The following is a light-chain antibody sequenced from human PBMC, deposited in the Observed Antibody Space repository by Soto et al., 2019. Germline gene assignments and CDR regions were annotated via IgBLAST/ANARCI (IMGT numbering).Light chain of an antibody. J-gene: IGKJ1*01. CDR3: QEYGTSRT. V-gene: IGKV3-20*01. CDR1: QSMSSSY. Sequence: IVLTQSPGTLSLSPGERATLSCRASQSMSSSYLAWYQQKPGQAPRLLIYGASNTAPGIPDRFSGSGSGTDFTLTISRLEPEDFAVYYCQEYGTSRTFGQGTKVDIK. CDR2: GAS.